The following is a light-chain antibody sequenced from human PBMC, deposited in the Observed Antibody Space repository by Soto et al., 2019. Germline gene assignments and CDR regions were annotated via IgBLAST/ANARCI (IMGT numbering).Light chain of an antibody. V-gene: IGLV2-14*03. J-gene: IGLJ1*01. CDR2: DVN. CDR1: SSDIGRYNY. CDR3: SSYTTSTSYV. Sequence: QSALTQPASVSGYPGQSITVSCTGTSSDIGRYNYVSWYQQHPGKAPKLMIYDVNKRPSGVSNRFSGSKSANTASLTISGLQAEDEADYYCSSYTTSTSYVFGTGTKLTVL.